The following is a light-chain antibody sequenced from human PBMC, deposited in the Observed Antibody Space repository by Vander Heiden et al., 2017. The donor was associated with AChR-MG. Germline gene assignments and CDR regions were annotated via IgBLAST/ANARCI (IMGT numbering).Light chain of an antibody. CDR1: ISNVGKNY. Sequence: QSVLTQPPSVSGTPGQRVPISCSGGISNVGKNYVYWYQQVPGMAPKLVIYRNDKRPSGVPDRFSASKSGTAASLAISGLQSGDEADYHCAAWDDSLNALAFGGGTKLTVL. CDR2: RND. CDR3: AAWDDSLNALA. J-gene: IGLJ2*01. V-gene: IGLV1-47*01.